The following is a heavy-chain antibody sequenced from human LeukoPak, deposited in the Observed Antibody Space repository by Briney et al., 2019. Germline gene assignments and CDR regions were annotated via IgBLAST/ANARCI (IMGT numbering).Heavy chain of an antibody. D-gene: IGHD6-19*01. CDR3: TTELIPGYRSGWWIYY. V-gene: IGHV3-15*01. J-gene: IGHJ4*02. CDR1: GLTFSNVW. Sequence: KAGGSLRLSCAASGLTFSNVWMTWVRQAPGKGLEWGGRIKSKTDGGTTDYAAPVKGRFTISRDDSKNTLYLQKHRLKTENTAVYYCTTELIPGYRSGWWIYYWGQGTLVTVSS. CDR2: IKSKTDGGTT.